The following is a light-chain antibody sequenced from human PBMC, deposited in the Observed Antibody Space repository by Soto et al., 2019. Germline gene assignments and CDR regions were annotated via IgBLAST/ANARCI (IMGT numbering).Light chain of an antibody. CDR3: CSYTSSSIRV. CDR1: SSDVGGYNH. V-gene: IGLV2-14*01. J-gene: IGLJ3*02. CDR2: EVR. Sequence: QSALTQPASVSGSPGQSITISCTGTSSDVGGYNHVSWYQQHPGKAPKLIIYEVRNRPSGVSNRLSGSKSGNTASLTISGLQAADEADYYCCSYTSSSIRVFGGGTKLTVL.